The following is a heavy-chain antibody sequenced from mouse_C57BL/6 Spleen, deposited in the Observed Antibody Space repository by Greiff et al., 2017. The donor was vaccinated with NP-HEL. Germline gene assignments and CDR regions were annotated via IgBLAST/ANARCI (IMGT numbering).Heavy chain of an antibody. CDR1: GYTFTSYW. V-gene: IGHV1-64*01. CDR2: IHPNSGST. CDR3: ARRFDYDWFAY. Sequence: VQLQQPGAELVKPGASVKLSCKASGYTFTSYWMHWVKQRPGQGLEWIGMIHPNSGSTNYNEKFKSKATLTVDKSSSTAYMQLSSLTSEDSAVYYCARRFDYDWFAYWGQGTLVTVSA. J-gene: IGHJ3*01. D-gene: IGHD2-4*01.